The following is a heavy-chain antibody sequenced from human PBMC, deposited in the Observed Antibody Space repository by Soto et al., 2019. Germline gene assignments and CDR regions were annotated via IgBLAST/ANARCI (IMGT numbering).Heavy chain of an antibody. D-gene: IGHD3-10*01. J-gene: IGHJ4*02. Sequence: QVQLVQSGAEVKNPGSSVRVSCKASGGTFSSYTLNWVRQAPGQGLEWMGRIIPILSMSTYAQKFQGRVSIIADKSPTTAYMTLSSLRSDDTAIYYCARSYGSGSRPFDYWGQGTLVTVSS. CDR2: IIPILSMS. V-gene: IGHV1-69*02. CDR3: ARSYGSGSRPFDY. CDR1: GGTFSSYT.